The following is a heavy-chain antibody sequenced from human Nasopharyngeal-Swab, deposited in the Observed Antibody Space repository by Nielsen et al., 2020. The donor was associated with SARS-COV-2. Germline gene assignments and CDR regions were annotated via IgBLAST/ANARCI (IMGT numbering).Heavy chain of an antibody. Sequence: RQAPGKGLEWIGYIYYSGSTYYNPSLKSRVTISVDTSKHQFSLKLSSVTAADTAVYYCARDWILRGWSTYYYYGMDVWGQGTTVTVSS. CDR3: ARDWILRGWSTYYYYGMDV. D-gene: IGHD3-3*01. CDR2: IYYSGST. V-gene: IGHV4-31*02. J-gene: IGHJ6*02.